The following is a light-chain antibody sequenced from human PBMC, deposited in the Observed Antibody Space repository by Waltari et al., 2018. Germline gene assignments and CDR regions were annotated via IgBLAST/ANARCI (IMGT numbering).Light chain of an antibody. CDR1: QGISTW. V-gene: IGKV1-12*01. CDR3: QQGSIFPRT. J-gene: IGKJ1*01. Sequence: DIQMTQSPSSVSASVGARVTINCRASQGISTWLAWYQQKPGKAPQLLIYAASTLQSGVPSRFSGSGSGTDFTLTISNLQPEDFATYYCQQGSIFPRTFGQGTKVEIQ. CDR2: AAS.